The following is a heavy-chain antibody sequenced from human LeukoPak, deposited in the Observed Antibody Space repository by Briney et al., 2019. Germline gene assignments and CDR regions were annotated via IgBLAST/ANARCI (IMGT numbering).Heavy chain of an antibody. J-gene: IGHJ4*02. CDR1: GFTFSSYA. CDR3: ARDGYYSGY. V-gene: IGHV3-30-3*01. CDR2: ISYDGSNK. D-gene: IGHD3-22*01. Sequence: GALRLSCAASGFTFSSYAMHWVRQAPGKGLEWVAVISYDGSNKYYADSVKGRFTISRDNSKNTLYLQMNSLRAEDTAVYYCARDGYYSGYWGQGTLVTVSS.